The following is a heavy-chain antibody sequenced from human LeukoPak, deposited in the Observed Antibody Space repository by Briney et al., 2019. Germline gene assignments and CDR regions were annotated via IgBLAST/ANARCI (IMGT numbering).Heavy chain of an antibody. CDR3: ARGRDYYGGNPGG. Sequence: SVKVSCKASGGTFSSYAISWVRQAPGQGLEWMGGIIPIFGTANYAQKFQGRVTITTDESTSTAYMELSSLRAEDTAVYYCARGRDYYGGNPGGWGQGTLVTVSS. CDR2: IIPIFGTA. V-gene: IGHV1-69*05. J-gene: IGHJ4*02. CDR1: GGTFSSYA. D-gene: IGHD4-23*01.